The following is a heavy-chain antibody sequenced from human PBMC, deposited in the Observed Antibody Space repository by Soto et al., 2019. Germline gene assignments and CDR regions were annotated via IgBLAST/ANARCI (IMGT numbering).Heavy chain of an antibody. CDR2: INAGNGNT. CDR3: ARDYDFWSGGNWFDP. V-gene: IGHV1-3*01. D-gene: IGHD3-3*01. Sequence: VSVKVSCKASGYTFTSYAMHWVRQAPGQRLEWMGWINAGNGNTKYSQKFQGRVTITRDTSASTAYMELSSLRSEDTAVYYCARDYDFWSGGNWFDPWGQGTLVTVSS. CDR1: GYTFTSYA. J-gene: IGHJ5*02.